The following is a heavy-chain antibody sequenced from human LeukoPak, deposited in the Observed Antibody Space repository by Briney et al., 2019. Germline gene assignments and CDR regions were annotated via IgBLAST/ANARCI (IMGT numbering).Heavy chain of an antibody. D-gene: IGHD6-19*01. Sequence: GGSLRLSCAASGFTFSGSAMHWVRQASGKGLEWVGRIRSKANSYAIAYAASVKGRFTISRDDPKNTAYLQMNSLKTEDTAVYYCTSLGGSGWPSGMDVWGQGTTVTVSS. CDR1: GFTFSGSA. V-gene: IGHV3-73*01. CDR2: IRSKANSYAI. CDR3: TSLGGSGWPSGMDV. J-gene: IGHJ6*02.